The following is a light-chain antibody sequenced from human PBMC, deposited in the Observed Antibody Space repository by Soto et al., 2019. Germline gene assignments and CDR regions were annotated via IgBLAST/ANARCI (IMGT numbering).Light chain of an antibody. CDR2: KAS. J-gene: IGKJ2*01. CDR1: QRTSGW. CDR3: QQYNNLFT. Sequence: DIQMTQSPSTLSASVGDRVTITCRASQRTSGWLAWYQQKPGKAPKLLIYKASNLESGVPSRFSGSGSETEFTLTISSLQPDDSATYYCQQYNNLFTFGQGTKLDIK. V-gene: IGKV1-5*03.